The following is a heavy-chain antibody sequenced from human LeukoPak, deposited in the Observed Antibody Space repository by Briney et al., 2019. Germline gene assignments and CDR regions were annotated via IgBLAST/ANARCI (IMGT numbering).Heavy chain of an antibody. CDR1: GGPISSYY. Sequence: SETLSLTCTVSGGPISSYYWSWIRLPPGKGLEWIGYLSKSGNTNCSPSLKSRVTIFGDTSKNQFFLKLSSVTAADTAVYYCARARYVNSFYAFDIWGQGTLVTVSS. D-gene: IGHD3-9*01. CDR3: ARARYVNSFYAFDI. V-gene: IGHV4-59*01. J-gene: IGHJ3*02. CDR2: LSKSGNT.